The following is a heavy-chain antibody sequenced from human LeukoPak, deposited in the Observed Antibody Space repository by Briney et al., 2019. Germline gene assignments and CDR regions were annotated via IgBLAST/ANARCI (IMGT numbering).Heavy chain of an antibody. V-gene: IGHV1-69*01. CDR3: ARAVTWEDYYYYGMDV. D-gene: IGHD7-27*01. CDR2: IIPIFGTA. J-gene: IGHJ6*02. Sequence: GSSVKVSCKASGGTVSSDAISWVRQAPGQGLEWMGGIIPIFGTANYAQKFQGRVTITADESTSTAYMELSSLRSEDTAVYYCARAVTWEDYYYYGMDVWGQGTTVTVSS. CDR1: GGTVSSDA.